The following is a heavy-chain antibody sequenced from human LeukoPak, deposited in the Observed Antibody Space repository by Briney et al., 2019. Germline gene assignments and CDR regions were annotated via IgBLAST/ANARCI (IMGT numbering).Heavy chain of an antibody. V-gene: IGHV1-2*02. Sequence: ASVKVSCRASGYTFTGYYLHWVRQAPGQGLEWMGWINPKSGGTNYAQKFQGRVTMTRDTSINTAYMELSRLRSDDTAVYYCARAPGTLDIWGQGTMVTVSS. CDR1: GYTFTGYY. D-gene: IGHD6-13*01. J-gene: IGHJ3*02. CDR2: INPKSGGT. CDR3: ARAPGTLDI.